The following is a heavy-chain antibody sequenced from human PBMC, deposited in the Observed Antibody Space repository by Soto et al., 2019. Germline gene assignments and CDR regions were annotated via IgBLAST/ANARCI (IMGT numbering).Heavy chain of an antibody. D-gene: IGHD1-26*01. CDR1: GGSISSSNW. CDR3: ARTIYSGSYSYYYGMDV. V-gene: IGHV4-4*02. Sequence: PSETLSLTCAVSGGSISSSNWRSWVRQPPGKGLEWIGEIYHSGSTNYNPSLKSRVTISVDKSKNQFSLKLSSVTAADTAVYYCARTIYSGSYSYYYGMDVWGQGTKVTVSS. CDR2: IYHSGST. J-gene: IGHJ6*02.